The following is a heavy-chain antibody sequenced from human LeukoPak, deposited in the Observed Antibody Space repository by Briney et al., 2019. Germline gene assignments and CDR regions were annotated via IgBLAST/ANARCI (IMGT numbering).Heavy chain of an antibody. CDR3: NTGHTSSWYGAN. CDR1: GFTFGDHL. D-gene: IGHD6-13*01. CDR2: IRSKAYGGTI. V-gene: IGHV3-49*05. Sequence: KTGGSLRLSCTTSGFTFGDHLINWYRQAPGKGPEWVGFIRSKAYGGTIEYAASVQGRFTISRDDSGSIAHLQMNSLKTEDTAVYYCNTGHTSSWYGANWGQGTLVTVSS. J-gene: IGHJ4*02.